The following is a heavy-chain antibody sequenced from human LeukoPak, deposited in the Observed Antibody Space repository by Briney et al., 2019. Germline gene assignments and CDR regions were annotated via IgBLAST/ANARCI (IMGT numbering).Heavy chain of an antibody. CDR3: AKEYDFWSGYWFDY. Sequence: GGSLRLSCAASGLTFSSYALSWVRQAPGKGLEGVSAISGSGGSTYYADSVKGRFTISRDNSKNTLYLQMNSLRAEDTAVYYCAKEYDFWSGYWFDYWGQGTLVTVSS. CDR2: ISGSGGST. V-gene: IGHV3-23*01. CDR1: GLTFSSYA. J-gene: IGHJ4*02. D-gene: IGHD3-3*01.